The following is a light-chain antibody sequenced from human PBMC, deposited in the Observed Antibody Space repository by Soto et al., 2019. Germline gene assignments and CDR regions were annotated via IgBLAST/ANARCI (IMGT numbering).Light chain of an antibody. Sequence: ERVLTQSPATLSVSPGERATLYCRASQSVSSNLAWYQQKPGQAPRLLIYDASTRATGIPARFSGSGSGTEFTLTISSLQSEDFALYYCQQYNNWPPYTFGQGTKLEIK. V-gene: IGKV3-15*01. CDR2: DAS. J-gene: IGKJ2*01. CDR3: QQYNNWPPYT. CDR1: QSVSSN.